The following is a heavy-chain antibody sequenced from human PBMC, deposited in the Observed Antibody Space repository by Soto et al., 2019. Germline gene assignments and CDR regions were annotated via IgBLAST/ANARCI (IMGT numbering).Heavy chain of an antibody. V-gene: IGHV3-23*01. D-gene: IGHD6-19*01. CDR3: AKARDQQWVRLRSDY. CDR2: FSATSENT. CDR1: GFFFSSYT. Sequence: EVQLLESGGGLVQPGGSLRLSCVGSGFFFSSYTMTWVRQAPGKGLEWVSSFSATSENTYYADSVRGRFTISRDNSKNALFLQMNSLTAEDTAMYYCAKARDQQWVRLRSDYRGQGILVIVSS. J-gene: IGHJ4*02.